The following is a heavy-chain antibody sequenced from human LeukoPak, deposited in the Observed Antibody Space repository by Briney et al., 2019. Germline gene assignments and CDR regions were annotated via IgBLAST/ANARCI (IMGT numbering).Heavy chain of an antibody. V-gene: IGHV3-23*01. CDR1: GFTFSSYA. CDR2: ISGSGGST. CDR3: AKTRRGQWLEGKYFDY. J-gene: IGHJ4*02. Sequence: GGSLRLSCAASGFTFSSYAMSWVRQAPGKGLEWVSAISGSGGSTYYADSVKGRFTISRDNSKNTLYLQMNSLRAEDTAVYYCAKTRRGQWLEGKYFDYWGQGTLVTVSS. D-gene: IGHD6-19*01.